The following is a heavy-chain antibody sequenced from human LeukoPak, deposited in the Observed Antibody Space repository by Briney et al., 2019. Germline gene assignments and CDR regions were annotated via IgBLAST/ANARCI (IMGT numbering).Heavy chain of an antibody. CDR2: IYTSGST. V-gene: IGHV4-4*07. Sequence: SETLSLTCTVSGGSISSYYWSWIRQPAGKGLEWIGRIYTSGSTNYNPSLKSRVTMSVDTSKNQFSLKLSSVTAADTAVYYCARDYSRTPWHDAFDIWGQGTMVTVSS. D-gene: IGHD2-15*01. CDR3: ARDYSRTPWHDAFDI. CDR1: GGSISSYY. J-gene: IGHJ3*02.